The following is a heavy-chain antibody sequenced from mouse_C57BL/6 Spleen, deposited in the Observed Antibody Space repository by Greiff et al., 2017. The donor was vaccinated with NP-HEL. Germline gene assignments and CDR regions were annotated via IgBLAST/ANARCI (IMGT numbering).Heavy chain of an antibody. Sequence: EVQLQQSGPELVKPGASVKISCKASGYTFTDYYMNWVKQSHGKSLEWIGDINPNNGGTSYNQKFKGKATLTVDKSSSTAYMELRSLTSEDSAVYYCAIGDGYYEGYAMDYWGQGTSVTVSS. CDR2: INPNNGGT. D-gene: IGHD2-3*01. CDR3: AIGDGYYEGYAMDY. J-gene: IGHJ4*01. V-gene: IGHV1-26*01. CDR1: GYTFTDYY.